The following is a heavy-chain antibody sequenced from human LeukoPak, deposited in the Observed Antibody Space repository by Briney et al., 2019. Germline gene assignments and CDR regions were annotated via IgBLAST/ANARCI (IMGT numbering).Heavy chain of an antibody. CDR3: ARGTAMVTTFDY. V-gene: IGHV4-31*03. Sequence: PSQTLSLTCTVSGGSISSGGYYWSWIRQHPGKGLEWIGYIYYSGSTYYNPSLKSRVTISVDTSKNQFSLELSSVTAADTAVYYCARGTAMVTTFDYWGQGTLVTVSS. D-gene: IGHD5-18*01. CDR1: GGSISSGGYY. CDR2: IYYSGST. J-gene: IGHJ4*02.